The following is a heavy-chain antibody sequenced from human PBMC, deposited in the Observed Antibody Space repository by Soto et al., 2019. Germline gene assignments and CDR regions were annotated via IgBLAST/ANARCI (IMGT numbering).Heavy chain of an antibody. CDR1: GYTFTGYY. J-gene: IGHJ3*02. Sequence: GASVKVSCKAPGYTFTGYYMHWVRQAPGQGLEWMGWINPNSGGTNYAQKFQGRVTMTRDTSISTAYMELSRLRSDDTAVYYCARDYDFWSGHAAFDIWGQGTMVTVSS. CDR3: ARDYDFWSGHAAFDI. CDR2: INPNSGGT. V-gene: IGHV1-2*02. D-gene: IGHD3-3*01.